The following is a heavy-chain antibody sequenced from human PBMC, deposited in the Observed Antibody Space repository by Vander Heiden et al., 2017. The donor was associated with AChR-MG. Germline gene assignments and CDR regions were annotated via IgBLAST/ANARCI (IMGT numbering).Heavy chain of an antibody. Sequence: QVQLVQSGAEVKKPGSSVKVSCTASGGTFSSYAISWVRQAPGQGLEWMGRIIPILGIANYAQKFQGRVTITADKSTSTAYMELSSLRSEDTAVYYCARVMITFGGVISYFDYWGQGTLVTVSS. CDR1: GGTFSSYA. V-gene: IGHV1-69*04. D-gene: IGHD3-16*02. CDR3: ARVMITFGGVISYFDY. J-gene: IGHJ4*02. CDR2: IIPILGIA.